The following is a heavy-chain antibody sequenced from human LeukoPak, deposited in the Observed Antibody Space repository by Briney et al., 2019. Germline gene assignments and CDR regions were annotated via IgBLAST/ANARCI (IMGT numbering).Heavy chain of an antibody. Sequence: PSETLSLTCTVSGGSISSYYWSWLRQPAGKGLEWIGRTHTSGSTNYNPSLKSRVTMSVDTSKNQFSLKLTSVTAADTAVYYCARDTHYYGSGTYYFNYWGQGTLVTVSS. V-gene: IGHV4-4*07. D-gene: IGHD3-10*01. CDR3: ARDTHYYGSGTYYFNY. J-gene: IGHJ4*02. CDR2: THTSGST. CDR1: GGSISSYY.